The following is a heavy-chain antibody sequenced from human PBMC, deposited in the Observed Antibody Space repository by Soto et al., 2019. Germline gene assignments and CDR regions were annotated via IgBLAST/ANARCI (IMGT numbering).Heavy chain of an antibody. V-gene: IGHV3-66*01. D-gene: IGHD4-17*01. CDR2: IYSGGNT. Sequence: EVQLVESGGGLVQPGGSLRLSCAASGFTVSNNYMSWVRQSPGKGLEWVSLIYSGGNTKYADSVKGRFTISRDSSPNALFLQMTSLRAAGTAMFCCAAFLPTVQTPFQHWGQGTLVIVSS. J-gene: IGHJ1*01. CDR3: AAFLPTVQTPFQH. CDR1: GFTVSNNY.